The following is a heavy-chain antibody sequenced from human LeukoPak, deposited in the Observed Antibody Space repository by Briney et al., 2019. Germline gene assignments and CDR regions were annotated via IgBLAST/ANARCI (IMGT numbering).Heavy chain of an antibody. CDR1: GFTFSSYS. V-gene: IGHV3-48*02. J-gene: IGHJ4*02. Sequence: PGGSLRLSCAASGFTFSSYSMNWVRQAPGKGLEWASYISSSSTIYYADSVKGRFTISRDNAKNSLYLQMNSLRDEDTAVYYCARDRLFGDGDYDSKAAESSYYFDYWGQGTLVTVSS. D-gene: IGHD4-17*01. CDR2: ISSSSTI. CDR3: ARDRLFGDGDYDSKAAESSYYFDY.